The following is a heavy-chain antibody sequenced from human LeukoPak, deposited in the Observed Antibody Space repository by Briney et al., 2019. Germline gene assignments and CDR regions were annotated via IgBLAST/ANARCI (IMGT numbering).Heavy chain of an antibody. CDR3: ARDRGYSYGYYFDY. D-gene: IGHD5-18*01. J-gene: IGHJ4*02. CDR1: GGSFSGYY. V-gene: IGHV4-34*01. CDR2: INHSGST. Sequence: PSETLSLTCAVYGGSFSGYYWSWIRQPPGKGLEWIGEINHSGSTNYNPSLKSRATISVDTSKNQFSLKLSSVTAADTAVYYCARDRGYSYGYYFDYWGQGTLVTVSS.